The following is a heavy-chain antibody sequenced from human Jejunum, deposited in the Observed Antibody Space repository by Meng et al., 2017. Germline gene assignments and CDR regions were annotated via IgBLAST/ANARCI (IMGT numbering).Heavy chain of an antibody. CDR1: GGYINKENW. CDR3: VRGEFAMLARFDF. J-gene: IGHJ4*02. CDR2: IYNGGNT. V-gene: IGHV4-4*02. Sequence: QVQLQETGPGLVKPSGTLTLTCAVSGGYINKENWWSWVRQSPARGLEWIGEIYNGGNTNYNPSLNRRVTMSVDESTNQMSLKLTSVTAADTAVYYCVRGEFAMLARFDFWGQGILVTVSS. D-gene: IGHD2-2*01.